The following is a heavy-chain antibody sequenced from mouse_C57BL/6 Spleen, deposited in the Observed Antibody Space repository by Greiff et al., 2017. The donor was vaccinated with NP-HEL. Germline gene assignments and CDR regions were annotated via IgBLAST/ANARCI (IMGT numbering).Heavy chain of an antibody. V-gene: IGHV1-82*01. CDR3: ARERALYYGSSPHFDY. J-gene: IGHJ2*01. CDR2: IYPGDGDT. D-gene: IGHD1-1*01. Sequence: QVQLKESGPELVKPGASVKISCKASGYAFSSSWMNWVKQRPGKGLEWIGRIYPGDGDTNYNGKFKGKATLTADKSSSTAYMQLSSLTSEDSAVYFCARERALYYGSSPHFDYWGQGTTLTVSS. CDR1: GYAFSSSW.